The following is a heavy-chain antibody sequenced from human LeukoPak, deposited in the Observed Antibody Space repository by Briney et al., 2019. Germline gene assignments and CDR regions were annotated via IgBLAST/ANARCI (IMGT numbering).Heavy chain of an antibody. J-gene: IGHJ6*02. CDR3: ARDRPGGGINGMDV. CDR2: IWYDGSNK. V-gene: IGHV3-33*01. CDR1: GFTFSSYG. Sequence: PGGSLRLSCAPSGFTFSSYGMHWVRQAPGKGLEWVAVIWYDGSNKYYADSVLGRFTISRDNSKNTMYLQMDSLRAEETAVYYCARDRPGGGINGMDVWGQGTTVTVSS. D-gene: IGHD3-16*01.